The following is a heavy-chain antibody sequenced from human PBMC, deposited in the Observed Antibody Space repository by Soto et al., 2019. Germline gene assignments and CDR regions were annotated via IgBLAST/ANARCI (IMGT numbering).Heavy chain of an antibody. CDR3: TTVYLDEGFRNAGFDY. CDR1: GFTFSTAC. Sequence: GWSLRLSCAASGFTFSTACLPWVRRAPRQAPVWVGPIKSKTDGGTTDYTSPVNCRFNISRDDSTNRINIQMNRLKTEDTAEYYGTTVYLDEGFRNAGFDYWGQGTLVT. CDR2: IKSKTDGGTT. J-gene: IGHJ4*02. V-gene: IGHV3-15*01. D-gene: IGHD3-9*01.